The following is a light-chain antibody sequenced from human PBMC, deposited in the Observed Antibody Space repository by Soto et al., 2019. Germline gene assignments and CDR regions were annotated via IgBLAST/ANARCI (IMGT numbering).Light chain of an antibody. Sequence: QSALTQPASVSGSPGQSITIPCTGTSSDIGSYNVVSWYQQHPGKAPKLMIYEDDKRPSGVSNRFSASKSGNTASLTISGLQAEDEADYYCCSYAGDTIFAVFGGGTKLTVL. CDR3: CSYAGDTIFAV. J-gene: IGLJ2*01. CDR2: EDD. V-gene: IGLV2-23*01. CDR1: SSDIGSYNV.